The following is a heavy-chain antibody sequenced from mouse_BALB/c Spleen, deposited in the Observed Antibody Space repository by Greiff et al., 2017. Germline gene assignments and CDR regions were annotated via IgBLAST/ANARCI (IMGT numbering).Heavy chain of an antibody. CDR1: GYTFTSYV. D-gene: IGHD3-2*01. J-gene: IGHJ4*01. Sequence: VQLQQSGPELVKPGASVKMSCKASGYTFTSYVMHWVKQKPGQGLEWIGYINPYNDGTKYNEKFKGKATLTSDKSSSTAYMELSSLTSEDSAVYYCARDSSGYVRGYYAMDYWGQGTSVTVSS. CDR2: INPYNDGT. CDR3: ARDSSGYVRGYYAMDY. V-gene: IGHV1-14*01.